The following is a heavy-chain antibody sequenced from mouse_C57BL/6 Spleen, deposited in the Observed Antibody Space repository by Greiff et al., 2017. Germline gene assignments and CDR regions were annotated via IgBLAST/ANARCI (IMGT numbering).Heavy chain of an antibody. CDR2: IWSGGST. CDR3: AKGRDYAMDY. Sequence: QVHVQQSGPGLVQPSPSLSITCTVSGFSFTSYGVHWVRQPPGKGLEWLGVIWSGGSTDDNAAFISRLSISKDNSKSQVFFKMNSLQADDTAIYYCAKGRDYAMDYWGQGPSVTVAS. J-gene: IGHJ4*01. CDR1: GFSFTSYG. V-gene: IGHV2-4*01.